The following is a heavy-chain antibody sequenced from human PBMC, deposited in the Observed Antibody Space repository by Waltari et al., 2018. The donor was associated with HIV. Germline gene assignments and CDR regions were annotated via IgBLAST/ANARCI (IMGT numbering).Heavy chain of an antibody. CDR1: GFTLPNYG. D-gene: IGHD4-17*01. V-gene: IGHV3-30*18. J-gene: IGHJ4*02. CDR3: AKGEYYGDYLGH. Sequence: QLAESGGGVVKPGRSLALACGHSGFTLPNYGRHWVRQAPGKGLEWVAVMSYDGSRRYYVDSVKGRFTISRDTSRNTQYLQMNSLRAEDTAVYYCAKGEYYGDYLGHWGQGTLVTVSS. CDR2: MSYDGSRR.